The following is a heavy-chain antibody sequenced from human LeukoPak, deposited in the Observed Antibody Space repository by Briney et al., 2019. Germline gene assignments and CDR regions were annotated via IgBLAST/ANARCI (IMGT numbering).Heavy chain of an antibody. D-gene: IGHD2-15*01. J-gene: IGHJ4*02. CDR3: ARHPFATPFDY. Sequence: SETLSLTCAVYGGSFSGYYWSWIRQPPGKGLEWIGEINHSGSTNYNPSLKSRVTISVDTSKNQFSLKLSSVTAADTAVYYCARHPFATPFDYWGPGTLVTVSS. V-gene: IGHV4-34*01. CDR2: INHSGST. CDR1: GGSFSGYY.